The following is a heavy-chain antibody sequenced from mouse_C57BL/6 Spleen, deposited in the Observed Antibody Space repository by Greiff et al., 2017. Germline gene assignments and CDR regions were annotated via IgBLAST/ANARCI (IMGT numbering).Heavy chain of an antibody. V-gene: IGHV1-64*01. D-gene: IGHD1-1*01. CDR1: GYTFTSYW. J-gene: IGHJ4*01. Sequence: QVQLQQPGAELVKPGASVKLSCKASGYTFTSYWMHWVKQRPGQGLEWIGMIHPNSGSTNYNEKFKSKATLTVDKSSSTAYMQLSSLTSEDSAVYYGDYGSSHVYYYAMDYWGQGTSVTVSS. CDR3: DYGSSHVYYYAMDY. CDR2: IHPNSGST.